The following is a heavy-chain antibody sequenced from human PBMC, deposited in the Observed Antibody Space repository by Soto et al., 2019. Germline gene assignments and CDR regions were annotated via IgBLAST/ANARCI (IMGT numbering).Heavy chain of an antibody. CDR3: AREGPIGDYSGMDV. J-gene: IGHJ6*02. CDR2: MNLSGGTT. V-gene: IGHV1-46*01. Sequence: GASVQVSCKTSGYIFTRYYIHWVRQAAGQGLQWLGVMNLSGGTTTYAQKFQGRVSMTTDTSTSTVYMELRRLRSEDTSVYFCAREGPIGDYSGMDVWGQGTTVTVSS. CDR1: GYIFTRYY.